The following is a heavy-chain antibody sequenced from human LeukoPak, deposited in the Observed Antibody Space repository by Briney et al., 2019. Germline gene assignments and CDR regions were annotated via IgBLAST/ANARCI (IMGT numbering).Heavy chain of an antibody. CDR2: INPDSGGT. CDR1: GYTFTGYY. Sequence: ASVKVSCRASGYTFTGYYMSWVRQAPGQGLEWMGWINPDSGGTHYAQNFQGWVTMTRDTSTSTVYMELSSLRSEDTAVYYCARAFIVRGVTRHFDYWGQGTLVTVSS. D-gene: IGHD3-10*01. V-gene: IGHV1-2*04. J-gene: IGHJ4*02. CDR3: ARAFIVRGVTRHFDY.